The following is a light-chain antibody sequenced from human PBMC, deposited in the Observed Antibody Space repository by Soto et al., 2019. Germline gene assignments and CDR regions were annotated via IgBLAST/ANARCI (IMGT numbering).Light chain of an antibody. V-gene: IGKV3-20*01. CDR3: QQYGSSPPLT. CDR2: GAS. J-gene: IGKJ4*01. CDR1: QSVSSSH. Sequence: EIVLTQSPGTLAWSPGKRASLSCRAGQSVSSSHLACYQQKPGQAPRLLIYGASSRATGIPDRFSGSGSGTDFTLTISRLEPEDFVVYYCQQYGSSPPLTFGGGTKVDIK.